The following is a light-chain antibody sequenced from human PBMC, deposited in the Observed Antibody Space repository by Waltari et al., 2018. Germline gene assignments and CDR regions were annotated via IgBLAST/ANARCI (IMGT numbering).Light chain of an antibody. J-gene: IGLJ2*01. CDR3: CSYAGSYTHVV. CDR1: SIDAGGSSS. V-gene: IGLV2-11*01. CDR2: DVT. Sequence: QSALTQPRSVSGSPGQSVTISRPGTSIDAGGSSSVSCYQHHPGKAPKLMICDVTKRPSGVPDRFSGSKSGNTASLTISGLQAEDEADYYCCSYAGSYTHVVFGGGTKLTVL.